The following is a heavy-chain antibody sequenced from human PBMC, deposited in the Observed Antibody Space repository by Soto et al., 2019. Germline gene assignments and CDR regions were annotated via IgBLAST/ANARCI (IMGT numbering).Heavy chain of an antibody. Sequence: QITLKESGPSLVKPTQTLTLTCTFSGFSLTTYGVGVGWVRQPPGKALEWLAIIYWDHDQYFSPSLKDRLTTSTDTSTNKSLLTITRIDPADSPTYFFAHVARTFDVWCHGTVGTVS. J-gene: IGHJ3*01. CDR2: IYWDHDQ. CDR1: GFSLTTYGVG. V-gene: IGHV2-5*02. CDR3: AHVARTFDV.